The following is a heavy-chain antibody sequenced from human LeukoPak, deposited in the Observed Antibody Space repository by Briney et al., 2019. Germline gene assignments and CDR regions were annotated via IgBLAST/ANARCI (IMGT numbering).Heavy chain of an antibody. CDR1: GYTLTSYD. D-gene: IGHD3-10*01. J-gene: IGHJ4*02. CDR2: MNPNSGNT. Sequence: ASVKVSCKASGYTLTSYDINWVRQATGQGLEWMGWMNPNSGNTGYAQKFQGRVTMTRNTSISTAYMELSSLRSEDTAVYYCARAYSGSYGGRYYFDYWGQGTLVTVSS. CDR3: ARAYSGSYGGRYYFDY. V-gene: IGHV1-8*01.